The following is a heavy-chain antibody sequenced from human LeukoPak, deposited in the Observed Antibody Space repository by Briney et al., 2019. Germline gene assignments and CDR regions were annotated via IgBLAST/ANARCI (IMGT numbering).Heavy chain of an antibody. V-gene: IGHV1-18*01. CDR3: ARDKGPDYYYGMDV. CDR2: ISAYNGNT. CDR1: GYTFTSYG. J-gene: IGHJ6*02. Sequence: ASVKVSCKASGYTFTSYGISWVRHAPGQGLEWMGSISAYNGNTNYAQKLQGRVTMTTDTSTSTAYMELRSLRSDDTAVYYCARDKGPDYYYGMDVWGQGTTVTVSS.